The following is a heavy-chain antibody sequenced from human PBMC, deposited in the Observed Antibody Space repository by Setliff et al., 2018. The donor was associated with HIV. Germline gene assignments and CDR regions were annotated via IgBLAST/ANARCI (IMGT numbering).Heavy chain of an antibody. CDR3: ARLVGGSYYYDSSGSIPVDY. CDR2: ISSSSSTI. V-gene: IGHV3-48*04. J-gene: IGHJ4*02. Sequence: GGSLRLSCAASGFTFSSYNMNWVRQAPGKGLEWVSYISSSSSTIYYADSAKGRFTISRDNAKNSLYLQMNSLRAEDTAVYYCARLVGGSYYYDSSGSIPVDYWGQGTLVTVSS. D-gene: IGHD3-22*01. CDR1: GFTFSSYN.